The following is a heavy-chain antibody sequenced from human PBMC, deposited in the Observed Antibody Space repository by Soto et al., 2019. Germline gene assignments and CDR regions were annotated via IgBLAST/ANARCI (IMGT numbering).Heavy chain of an antibody. CDR2: INSDGSDP. J-gene: IGHJ4*02. CDR1: GFTFSNFW. CDR3: VRDDPGLGMDY. D-gene: IGHD1-26*01. V-gene: IGHV3-74*01. Sequence: GGSLRLSCAASGFTFSNFWMHWVRQAPGKGLVWVSHINSDGSDPTYADSVKGRFTISRDNAKNTLYLQMSSLRAEDTAVYFCVRDDPGLGMDYWGLGTLVTVSS.